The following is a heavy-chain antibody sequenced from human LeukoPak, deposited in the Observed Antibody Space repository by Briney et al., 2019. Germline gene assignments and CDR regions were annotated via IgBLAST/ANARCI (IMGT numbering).Heavy chain of an antibody. V-gene: IGHV3-74*01. J-gene: IGHJ4*02. CDR2: ITNDGSST. CDR3: ASTYYDFWSGYYPFDY. Sequence: GGSLRLSCAASGLTFSSHWMHWVRQAPGKGLVWVSRITNDGSSTTYADSVKGRFTISRDNSKSTLYLQMNSLRAEDTAVYYCASTYYDFWSGYYPFDYWGQGTLVTVSS. D-gene: IGHD3-3*01. CDR1: GLTFSSHW.